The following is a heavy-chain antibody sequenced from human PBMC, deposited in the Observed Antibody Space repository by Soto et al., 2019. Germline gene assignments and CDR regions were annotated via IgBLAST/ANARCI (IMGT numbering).Heavy chain of an antibody. J-gene: IGHJ4*02. Sequence: GALRLPCAASGFSFSNYGMHWVRQAPGKGLEWVAVISYDGSSKYHADSVKGRFTISRDNSKNTLHLQMNSLRAEDTAVYYCSKDRRGGRAVLDSWGQGTPVTVSS. CDR3: SKDRRGGRAVLDS. CDR2: ISYDGSSK. V-gene: IGHV3-30*18. D-gene: IGHD2-8*01. CDR1: GFSFSNYG.